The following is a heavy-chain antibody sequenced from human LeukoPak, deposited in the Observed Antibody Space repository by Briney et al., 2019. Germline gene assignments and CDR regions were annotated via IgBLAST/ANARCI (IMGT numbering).Heavy chain of an antibody. J-gene: IGHJ3*02. CDR1: GYSISSGYY. D-gene: IGHD3-22*01. V-gene: IGHV4-38-2*02. Sequence: SETLSLTCTVSGYSISSGYYWGWIRQPPGKGLEWIGSIYHSGSTYYNPSLKSRVTISVDTSKNQFSLKLSSVTAADTAVYYCARDADSGYPDAFDIWGQGTMVTVSS. CDR3: ARDADSGYPDAFDI. CDR2: IYHSGST.